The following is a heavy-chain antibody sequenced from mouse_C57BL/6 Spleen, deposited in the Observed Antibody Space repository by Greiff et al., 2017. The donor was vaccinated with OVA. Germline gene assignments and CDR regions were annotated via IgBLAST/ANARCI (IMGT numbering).Heavy chain of an antibody. V-gene: IGHV5-9*01. CDR1: GFTFSSYT. Sequence: EVKVEESGGGLVKPGGSLKLSCAASGFTFSSYTMSWVRQTPEKRLEWVATISGGGGNTYYPDSVKGRFTISRDNAKNTLYLQMSSLRSEDTALYYCARHGDGYFFAYWGQGTLVTVSA. D-gene: IGHD2-3*01. CDR2: ISGGGGNT. CDR3: ARHGDGYFFAY. J-gene: IGHJ3*01.